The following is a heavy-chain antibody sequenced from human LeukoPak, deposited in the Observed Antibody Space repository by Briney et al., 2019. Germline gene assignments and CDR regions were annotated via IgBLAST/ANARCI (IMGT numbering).Heavy chain of an antibody. J-gene: IGHJ4*02. CDR2: INSDGSST. CDR3: ASLGGNSAFDY. Sequence: PGGXXRLSXAXXGXXFSSYWXHWVRQAPGKGLVWVSRINSDGSSTSYADSVKGRFTISRDNAKNTLYLQMNSLRAEDTAVYYCASLGGNSAFDYWGQGTLVTVSS. V-gene: IGHV3-74*01. D-gene: IGHD4-23*01. CDR1: GXXFSSYW.